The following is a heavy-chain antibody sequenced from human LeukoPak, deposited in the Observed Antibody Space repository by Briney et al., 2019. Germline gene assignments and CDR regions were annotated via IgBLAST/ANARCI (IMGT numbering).Heavy chain of an antibody. CDR2: IRNDGKTQ. CDR1: GFTFKSYG. V-gene: IGHV3-30*02. Sequence: PGGSLRLSCAASGFTFKSYGLHWVRRAPGKGLEWVAFIRNDGKTQYYADSVKGRFTISRDNSRNTMFLQMNSLRPEDTAVYYCARLYATSWGFFDPWGRGTLVTVSS. D-gene: IGHD2-2*01. CDR3: ARLYATSWGFFDP. J-gene: IGHJ2*01.